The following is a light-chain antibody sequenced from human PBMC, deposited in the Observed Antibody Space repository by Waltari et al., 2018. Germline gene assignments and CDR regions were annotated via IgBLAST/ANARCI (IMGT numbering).Light chain of an antibody. CDR2: GAS. CDR3: QHYVRLPAT. CDR1: QSVSRT. Sequence: EIVLTQSPGTLSLSPGERATLSCRASQSVSRTLAWYQQKPGQAPKLLIYGASIRATGSPDRFTGRGSGTDFSLTIRSLEPEDFAIYFCQHYVRLPATFGQGTKVEIK. J-gene: IGKJ1*01. V-gene: IGKV3-20*01.